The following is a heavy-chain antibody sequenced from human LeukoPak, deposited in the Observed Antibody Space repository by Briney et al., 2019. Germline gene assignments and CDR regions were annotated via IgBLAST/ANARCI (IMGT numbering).Heavy chain of an antibody. CDR3: ARLTMIVVVITTSDAFDI. CDR1: GGSFSGYY. CDR2: INHSGST. Sequence: SETQSLTCAVYGGSFSGYYWSWIRQPPGKGLEWIGEINHSGSTNYNPSLKSRVTISVDTSKNQFSLKLSSVTAADTAVYYCARLTMIVVVITTSDAFDIWGQGTMVTVSS. D-gene: IGHD3-22*01. J-gene: IGHJ3*02. V-gene: IGHV4-34*01.